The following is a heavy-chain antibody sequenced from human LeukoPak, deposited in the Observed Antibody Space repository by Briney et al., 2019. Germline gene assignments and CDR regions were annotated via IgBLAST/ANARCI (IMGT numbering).Heavy chain of an antibody. Sequence: ASVKVSCKASGYTFTGYYMHWVRQAPGQGLEWMGWINPNSGGTNYAQKLRGRVTMTTDTSTSTAYMELRSLRSDDTAVYYCARAGWFGGGTPTYYYYYMDVWGKGTTVTVSS. D-gene: IGHD3-10*01. V-gene: IGHV1-2*02. J-gene: IGHJ6*03. CDR1: GYTFTGYY. CDR3: ARAGWFGGGTPTYYYYYMDV. CDR2: INPNSGGT.